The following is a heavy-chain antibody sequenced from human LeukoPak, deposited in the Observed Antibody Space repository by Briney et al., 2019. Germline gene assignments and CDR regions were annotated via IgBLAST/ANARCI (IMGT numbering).Heavy chain of an antibody. CDR1: GFTFDDYA. Sequence: GGSLRLSCAASGFTFDDYAMHWVRQAPGKGLEWVSGISWNSGSIGYADSVKGRFTISRDNAKNSLYLQMNSLRAEDTALYYCAKGFFYLWGQGTLVTVSS. CDR3: AKGFFYL. J-gene: IGHJ5*02. CDR2: ISWNSGSI. V-gene: IGHV3-9*01.